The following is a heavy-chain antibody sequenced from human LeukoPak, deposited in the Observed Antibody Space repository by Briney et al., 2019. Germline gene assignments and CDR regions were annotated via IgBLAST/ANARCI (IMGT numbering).Heavy chain of an antibody. Sequence: GASVKVSFKASGYTFTGYYMHWVRQAPGQGLEWMGRINPNSGGTNYAQKFQGRVTMTRDTSISTAYMELSRLRSDDTAVYYCARAGTVGAYCGGDCPFDYWGQGTLVTVSS. D-gene: IGHD2-21*02. CDR1: GYTFTGYY. CDR3: ARAGTVGAYCGGDCPFDY. V-gene: IGHV1-2*06. CDR2: INPNSGGT. J-gene: IGHJ4*02.